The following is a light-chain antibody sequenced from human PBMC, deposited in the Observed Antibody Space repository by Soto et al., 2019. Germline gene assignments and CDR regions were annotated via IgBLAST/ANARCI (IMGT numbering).Light chain of an antibody. J-gene: IGKJ1*01. CDR1: QSVSDY. CDR2: GAS. Sequence: ETVLTQSPARLSLSPGERATLSCRAGQSVSDYLAWYQQKPGQPPRLLIYGASTRATGVPDRFSGSGSGTDFTLTISRLEPEDFAVYHCQQYGSLSWTFGQGTKVDIK. V-gene: IGKV3-20*01. CDR3: QQYGSLSWT.